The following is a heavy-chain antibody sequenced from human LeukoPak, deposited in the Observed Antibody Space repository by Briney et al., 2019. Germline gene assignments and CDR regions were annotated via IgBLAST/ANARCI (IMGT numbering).Heavy chain of an antibody. CDR3: ATIDFGSGSFYPDY. D-gene: IGHD3-10*01. V-gene: IGHV5-51*01. CDR1: GYSFTTYW. Sequence: GESLQISCKGSGYSFTTYWIGWVRQMPGKGLEWMGIIYPGDSDTRYSPSFQGQVTISADKSISTAFLQWSSLKASDTAIYYCATIDFGSGSFYPDYWGQGTLVTVSS. CDR2: IYPGDSDT. J-gene: IGHJ4*02.